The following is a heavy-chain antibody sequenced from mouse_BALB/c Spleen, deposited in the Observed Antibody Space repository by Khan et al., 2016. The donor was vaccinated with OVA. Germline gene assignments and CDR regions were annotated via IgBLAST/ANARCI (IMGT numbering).Heavy chain of an antibody. CDR3: ARSRYYIYGYAMDY. J-gene: IGHJ4*01. D-gene: IGHD2-12*01. CDR2: ISSSGTT. Sequence: EVQLQESGPGLVTPSQSLSLTCTVTDYSITSDYAWNWIRQFPGNKLEWMGYISSSGTTSSNPSLKSRISITRDPSKNQFFLQLKSVTSEDTATYYCARSRYYIYGYAMDYWGRGTSVTVSS. V-gene: IGHV3-2*02. CDR1: DYSITSDYA.